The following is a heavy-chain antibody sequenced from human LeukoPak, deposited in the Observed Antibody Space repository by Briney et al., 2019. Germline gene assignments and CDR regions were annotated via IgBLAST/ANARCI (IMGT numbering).Heavy chain of an antibody. CDR3: AKDSRWSGAFDI. J-gene: IGHJ3*02. V-gene: IGHV3-9*03. CDR1: GFTFDDYA. Sequence: GRSLRLSCAASGFTFDDYAMHWVRQAPGKGLEWDSGISWNSGSIGYADSVKGRFTISRDNAKNSLYLQMNSLRAEDMALYYCAKDSRWSGAFDIWGQGTMITVSS. D-gene: IGHD1-26*01. CDR2: ISWNSGSI.